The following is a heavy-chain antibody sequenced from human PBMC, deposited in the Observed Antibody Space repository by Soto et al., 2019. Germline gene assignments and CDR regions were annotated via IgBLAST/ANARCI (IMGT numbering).Heavy chain of an antibody. J-gene: IGHJ4*02. CDR2: VSGGSGVT. V-gene: IGHV3-23*01. D-gene: IGHD2-2*01. Sequence: EVQLLESGGGLVQPGGSLRLSCAVSGFSFSTYGVTWVRQAPGKGLEWVCGVSGGSGVTHYADSVKGRFTITGDDSKNTVYLQMHSLRVEDTAVYYCARSGPDRYCSTTSCRVFDYWGQGTLVTVSS. CDR3: ARSGPDRYCSTTSCRVFDY. CDR1: GFSFSTYG.